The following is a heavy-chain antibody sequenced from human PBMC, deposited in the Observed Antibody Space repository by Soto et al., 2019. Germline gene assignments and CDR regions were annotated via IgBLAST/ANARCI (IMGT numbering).Heavy chain of an antibody. D-gene: IGHD1-1*01. V-gene: IGHV3-48*03. J-gene: IGHJ6*02. CDR3: APAPTGLDV. Sequence: GGSLRLSCAASGFTFSSYEMNWVRQGPGKGLEWLSYISSSGSTTYYADSVKGRFTISRDNAKNSLYLEMNSLRDEDTAVYYCAPAPTGLDVWGQGTTVTVSS. CDR1: GFTFSSYE. CDR2: ISSSGSTT.